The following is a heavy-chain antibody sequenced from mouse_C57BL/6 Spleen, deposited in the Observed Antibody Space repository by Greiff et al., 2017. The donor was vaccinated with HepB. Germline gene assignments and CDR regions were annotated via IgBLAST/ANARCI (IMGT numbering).Heavy chain of an antibody. CDR1: GYSITSGYY. CDR2: ISYDGSN. V-gene: IGHV3-6*01. D-gene: IGHD2-4*01. CDR3: ASGLYYDSTGAWFAY. Sequence: EVQLQESGPGLVKPSQSLSLTCSVTGYSITSGYYWNWIRQFPGNKLEWMGYISYDGSNNYNPSLKNRISITRDTSKNQFFLKLNSVTTEDTATYYCASGLYYDSTGAWFAYWGQRTLVTVSA. J-gene: IGHJ3*01.